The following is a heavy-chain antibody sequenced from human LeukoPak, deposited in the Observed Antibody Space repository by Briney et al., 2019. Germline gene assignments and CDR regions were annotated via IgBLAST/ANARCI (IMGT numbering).Heavy chain of an antibody. D-gene: IGHD6-6*01. J-gene: IGHJ6*03. CDR3: AKGGRGYSSSSGGYYYYYYMDV. CDR2: ISGSGGST. Sequence: PGGSLRLSCAASGFTFSSYAMSWVRQAPGKGLEWVSAISGSGGSTYYADSVKGRFTISRDNSKNTLYLQMNSLRAEDTAVYYCAKGGRGYSSSSGGYYYYYYMDVWGKGTTVTVSS. CDR1: GFTFSSYA. V-gene: IGHV3-23*01.